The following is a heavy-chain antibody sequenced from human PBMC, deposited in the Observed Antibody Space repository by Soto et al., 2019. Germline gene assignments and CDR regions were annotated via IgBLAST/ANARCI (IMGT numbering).Heavy chain of an antibody. CDR3: ARDLGLIVLVPAAQLKVNWFGP. V-gene: IGHV1-18*01. Sequence: QVQLVQSGAEVKKPGASVKVSCKASGYTFTSYGISWVRQAPGQGLEWMGWISAYNGNTNYAQKLQGRVTMTTDTSTSTAYMELRSLRSDDTAVYYCARDLGLIVLVPAAQLKVNWFGPWGQGTLVTVSS. CDR1: GYTFTSYG. CDR2: ISAYNGNT. D-gene: IGHD2-2*01. J-gene: IGHJ5*02.